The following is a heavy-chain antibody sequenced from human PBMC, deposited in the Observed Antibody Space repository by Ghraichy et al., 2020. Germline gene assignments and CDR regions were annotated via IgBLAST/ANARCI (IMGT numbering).Heavy chain of an antibody. CDR1: GGSISSYY. Sequence: SETLSLTCTVSGGSISSYYWSWIRQPPGKGLEWIGYIYYTGSTHYNPSLKSRVTMSVDTSKNQLSLHLTSVTAADTAVYYCARDGLGRGMSFDIWGQGTVVTVSS. J-gene: IGHJ3*02. CDR3: ARDGLGRGMSFDI. CDR2: IYYTGST. V-gene: IGHV4-59*01. D-gene: IGHD3-16*01.